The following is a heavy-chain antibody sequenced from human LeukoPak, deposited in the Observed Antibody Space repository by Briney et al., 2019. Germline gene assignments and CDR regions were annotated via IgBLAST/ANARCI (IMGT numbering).Heavy chain of an antibody. CDR2: ISSSGSTI. D-gene: IGHD3-10*02. CDR3: AELGITVIGGV. J-gene: IGHJ6*04. CDR1: GFTFSSYS. V-gene: IGHV3-48*04. Sequence: PGGSLRLSCAASGFTFSSYSMNWVRQVPGKGLEWVSSISSSGSTIYYADSVKGRFTISRDNAKNSLYLQMNSLRAEDTAVYYCAELGITVIGGVWGKGTTVTISS.